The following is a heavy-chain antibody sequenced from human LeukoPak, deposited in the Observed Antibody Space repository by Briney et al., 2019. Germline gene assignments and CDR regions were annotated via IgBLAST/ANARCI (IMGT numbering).Heavy chain of an antibody. Sequence: GSLSLTCAASGFTFSSYALNWVRQAPGKGLEWVSSISLTSNDIYYAASGRGGFIISRDNAKNLLSLQMNSLRAEDTALYYCARGDTSLQRNDALDIWGQGTMVSVSS. CDR1: GFTFSSYA. D-gene: IGHD2/OR15-2a*01. V-gene: IGHV3-21*01. J-gene: IGHJ3*02. CDR3: ARGDTSLQRNDALDI. CDR2: ISLTSNDI.